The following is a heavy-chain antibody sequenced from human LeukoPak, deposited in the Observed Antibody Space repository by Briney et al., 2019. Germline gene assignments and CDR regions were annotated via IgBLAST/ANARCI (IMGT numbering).Heavy chain of an antibody. J-gene: IGHJ6*04. D-gene: IGHD2-15*01. Sequence: GASVKVSCKASGGTFSSYAISWVRQAPGQGLEWMGGIIPIFGTANYAQKFQGRVTITADESTSTAYMELGSLRSEDTAVYYCARARLVVAATHDYYGMDVWGKGTTVTVSS. CDR3: ARARLVVAATHDYYGMDV. CDR1: GGTFSSYA. CDR2: IIPIFGTA. V-gene: IGHV1-69*01.